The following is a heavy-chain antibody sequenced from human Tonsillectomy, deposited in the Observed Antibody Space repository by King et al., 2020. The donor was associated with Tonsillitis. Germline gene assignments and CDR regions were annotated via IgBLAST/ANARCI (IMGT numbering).Heavy chain of an antibody. D-gene: IGHD3-10*01. CDR1: GFTFSNAW. J-gene: IGHJ3*02. V-gene: IGHV3-15*01. CDR2: IKSKTDGGTT. Sequence: VQLVESGGGLVKPGGSLRLSCAASGFTFSNAWMSWVRQGPGKGLEWVGRIKSKTDGGTTDYPAPVKGRFTISRDDSKNTLYLQMNSLKTEDTAVYYCTTEIDGELLGDAFDIWDQGTMVTVSS. CDR3: TTEIDGELLGDAFDI.